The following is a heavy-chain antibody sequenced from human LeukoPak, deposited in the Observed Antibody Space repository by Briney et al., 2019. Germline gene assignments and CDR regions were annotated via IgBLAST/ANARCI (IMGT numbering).Heavy chain of an antibody. CDR1: GFTFSNYA. Sequence: TGGSLRLSCAASGFTFSNYAMSWVRQAPGKGLEWVSAISGSGGSTYYADSVKGRFTISRDNSKNTLYLQMNSLRAEDTAVYYCAKAPGWFGELNIDYWGQGTLVTVSS. V-gene: IGHV3-23*01. CDR2: ISGSGGST. J-gene: IGHJ4*02. CDR3: AKAPGWFGELNIDY. D-gene: IGHD3-10*01.